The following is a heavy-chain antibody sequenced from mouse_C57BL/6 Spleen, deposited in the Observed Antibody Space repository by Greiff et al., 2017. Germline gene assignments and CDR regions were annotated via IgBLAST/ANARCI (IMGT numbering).Heavy chain of an antibody. J-gene: IGHJ4*01. V-gene: IGHV1-80*01. Sequence: VKLQESGAELVKPGASVKISCKASGYAFSSYWMNWVKQRPGKGLEWIGQIYPGDGDTNYNGKFKGKATLTADKSSSTAYMQLSSLTSEDSAVYFCASGYVYAMDYWGQGTSVTVSS. CDR3: ASGYVYAMDY. CDR2: IYPGDGDT. CDR1: GYAFSSYW. D-gene: IGHD1-2*01.